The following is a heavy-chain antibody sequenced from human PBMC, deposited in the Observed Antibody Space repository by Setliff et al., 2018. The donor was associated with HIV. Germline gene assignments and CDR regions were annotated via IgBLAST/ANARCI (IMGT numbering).Heavy chain of an antibody. CDR1: GYRFNTYG. V-gene: IGHV1-18*01. CDR2: ISPYNGDT. Sequence: ASVKVSCKASGYRFNTYGISWVRQAPGQGLEWMGWISPYNGDTRFAQSLQGRVTLTTDTSTNTAYMEMRTLRSDDPAVYYCVRGVTRDISGYYRDEYFQHWGQGTSVTVSS. J-gene: IGHJ1*01. D-gene: IGHD3-22*01. CDR3: VRGVTRDISGYYRDEYFQH.